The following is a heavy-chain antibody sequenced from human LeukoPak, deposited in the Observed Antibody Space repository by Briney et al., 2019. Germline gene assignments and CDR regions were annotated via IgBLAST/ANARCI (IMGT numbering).Heavy chain of an antibody. Sequence: GGSLRLSCAASGFTFSSYAMHWVRQAPGKGLEWVAVISYDGSNKYYADSVKGRFTISRDNSKNTLYLQMNSLRAEDTAVCYCARASGYSSGWYPGVADYWGQGTLVTVSS. CDR2: ISYDGSNK. V-gene: IGHV3-30-3*01. CDR3: ARASGYSSGWYPGVADY. D-gene: IGHD6-19*01. J-gene: IGHJ4*02. CDR1: GFTFSSYA.